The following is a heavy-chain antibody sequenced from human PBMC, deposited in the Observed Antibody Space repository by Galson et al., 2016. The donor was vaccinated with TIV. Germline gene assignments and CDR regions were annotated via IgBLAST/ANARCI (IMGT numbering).Heavy chain of an antibody. CDR1: GYNCSDYS. Sequence: QSGAEVTKPGESLNISCKGSGYNCSDYSIAWVRQMPGQGLEWMGILHPGDSDTRYRPSFQGQVTISADQSTDTTHLQWSSRKDSDTSMYCCARLSQQWLARELDSWGQGTLVTVSS. J-gene: IGHJ5*01. D-gene: IGHD6-19*01. CDR3: ARLSQQWLARELDS. V-gene: IGHV5-51*01. CDR2: LHPGDSDT.